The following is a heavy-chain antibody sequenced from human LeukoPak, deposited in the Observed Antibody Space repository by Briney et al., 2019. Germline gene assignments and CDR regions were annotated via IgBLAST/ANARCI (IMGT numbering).Heavy chain of an antibody. Sequence: ASVKVSCKASGYTFTSYAIHRVRQAPGQRLEWMGWINPANGITKYSQKFQGRVTITSDTSASTAHMELSGLRSEDAAVYYCARLPGGLGRYYFEYWGQGTLVAVSS. CDR2: INPANGIT. D-gene: IGHD3-16*02. CDR1: GYTFTSYA. J-gene: IGHJ4*02. V-gene: IGHV1-3*01. CDR3: ARLPGGLGRYYFEY.